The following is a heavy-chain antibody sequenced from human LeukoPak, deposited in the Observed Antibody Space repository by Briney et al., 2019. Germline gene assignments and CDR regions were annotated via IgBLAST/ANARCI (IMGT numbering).Heavy chain of an antibody. CDR3: ARADDIVGATFPFDY. Sequence: PGRSLRLSCAASGFTFSNYALHWVRQAPGKGLEWVAVISNDGINKYYADSVKGRFSISRDNSRNTLYLQMNSLRGEDTAVYYCARADDIVGATFPFDYWGQGTLVTVSS. CDR2: ISNDGINK. CDR1: GFTFSNYA. D-gene: IGHD1-26*01. V-gene: IGHV3-30-3*01. J-gene: IGHJ4*02.